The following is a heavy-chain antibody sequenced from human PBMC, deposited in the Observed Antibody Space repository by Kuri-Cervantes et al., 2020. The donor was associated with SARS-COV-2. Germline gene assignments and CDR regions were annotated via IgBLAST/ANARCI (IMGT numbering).Heavy chain of an antibody. J-gene: IGHJ4*02. V-gene: IGHV4-59*11. CDR3: YCWNPAMGLDY. CDR2: IYYSGSS. CDR1: GASISSQY. Sequence: ESLKTSCTVSGASISSQYWSWIPQPPGKGLEWSGYIYYSGSSNYNPTLKSRVTISVDTSNNQFSLKLSAVTAADTAVYYCYCWNPAMGLDYWGQGTLVTVSS. D-gene: IGHD3-3*01.